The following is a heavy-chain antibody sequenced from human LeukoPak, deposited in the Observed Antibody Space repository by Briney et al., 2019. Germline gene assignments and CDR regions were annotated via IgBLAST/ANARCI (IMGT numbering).Heavy chain of an antibody. CDR3: ERCARWLSNWCEP. V-gene: IGHV1-8*01. CDR2: MNPNSGNK. J-gene: IGHJ5*02. Sequence: ASVKVSCKASGYTFTSYDINWVRQATGQGLEWMGWMNPNSGNKGYPQKFQGRVTMTRNTSISTAYMELSSLRSEDTAVYYCERCARWLSNWCEPWGQGTLVTVSS. D-gene: IGHD5-12*01. CDR1: GYTFTSYD.